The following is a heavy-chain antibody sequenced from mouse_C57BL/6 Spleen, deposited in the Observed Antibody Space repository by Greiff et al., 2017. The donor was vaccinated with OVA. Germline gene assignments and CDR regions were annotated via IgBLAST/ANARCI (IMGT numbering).Heavy chain of an antibody. CDR2: IDPETGGT. V-gene: IGHV1-15*01. Sequence: QVQLQQSGAELVRPGASVTLSCKASGYTFTDYEMHWVKQTPVHGLEWIGAIDPETGGTAYNQKFKGKAILTADKSSSTAYMELRSLTSEYSAVYYCTRDYDGAMDYWGQGTSVTVSS. CDR1: GYTFTDYE. D-gene: IGHD2-4*01. J-gene: IGHJ4*01. CDR3: TRDYDGAMDY.